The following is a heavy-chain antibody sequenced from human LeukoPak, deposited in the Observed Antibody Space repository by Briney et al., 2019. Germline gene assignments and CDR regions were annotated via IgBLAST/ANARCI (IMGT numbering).Heavy chain of an antibody. J-gene: IGHJ6*02. CDR1: GGSISNYY. D-gene: IGHD3-9*01. CDR3: ARASTYYDILTGYRYYYYGMDV. Sequence: SETLSLTCTVSGGSISNYYWSWIRQPPGEGLEWIGYIYYSGSTNYNPSLKSRVTISLDTSKTQFSLRLSSVTAADTAVYYCARASTYYDILTGYRYYYYGMDVWGQGTTVTVSS. V-gene: IGHV4-59*01. CDR2: IYYSGST.